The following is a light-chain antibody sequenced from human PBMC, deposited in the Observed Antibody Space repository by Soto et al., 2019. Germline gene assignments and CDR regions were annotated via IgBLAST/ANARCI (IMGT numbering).Light chain of an antibody. CDR3: QQYGDLPLS. J-gene: IGKJ3*01. CDR2: GAS. CDR1: QSLPTKA. Sequence: EIVLTQSPGTLSLSPGERVTLSCRASQSLPTKALAWYQQKPGQTPRLLIYGASTRDTAIPDRFNGSGSGTDSTLTISRVEPEDFAVYYCQQYGDLPLSFGPGTKVDIK. V-gene: IGKV3-20*01.